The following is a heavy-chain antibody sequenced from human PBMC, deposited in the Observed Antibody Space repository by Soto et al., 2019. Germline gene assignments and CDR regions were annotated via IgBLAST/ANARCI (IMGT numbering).Heavy chain of an antibody. Sequence: QVQLVQSGAEVKKPGSSVTVSCKASGGTFSSYSINWVRQAPGQGLEWMGGIIPTFGTANYAQKFQGRVTITADESTSTAYMELSSLRSEDTAVYYCARDGGRHSGGIDYWGQGTGVTVPS. CDR2: IIPTFGTA. V-gene: IGHV1-69*01. J-gene: IGHJ4*02. D-gene: IGHD1-26*01. CDR1: GGTFSSYS. CDR3: ARDGGRHSGGIDY.